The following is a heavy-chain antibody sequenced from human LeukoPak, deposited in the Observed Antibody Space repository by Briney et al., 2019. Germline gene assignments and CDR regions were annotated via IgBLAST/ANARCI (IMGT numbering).Heavy chain of an antibody. CDR2: IWYDGSNK. D-gene: IGHD3-10*02. Sequence: GGSLRLSRAASGFTFSSYGMHWVRRAPGKGLEWVAVIWYDGSNKYYADSVKGRFTISRDNSKNTLYLQMNSLRAEDTAVYYCARDYFVRGPFDYWGQGTLVTVSS. J-gene: IGHJ4*02. CDR1: GFTFSSYG. V-gene: IGHV3-33*01. CDR3: ARDYFVRGPFDY.